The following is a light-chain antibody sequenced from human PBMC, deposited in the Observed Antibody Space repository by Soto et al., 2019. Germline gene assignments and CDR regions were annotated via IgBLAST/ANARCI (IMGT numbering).Light chain of an antibody. CDR2: EVS. J-gene: IGKJ5*01. Sequence: DFIMTQSPISLPVSHGPAASISSGPGQTFLHSNGKTYLYWYLQKPGQPPHLLIYEVSNRFSGVPDRFSGSGSGTDFTLKISRVEAEDVGVYYCMQSIQVPSITFGQGTRLEIK. CDR3: MQSIQVPSIT. V-gene: IGKV2D-29*01. CDR1: QTFLHSNGKTY.